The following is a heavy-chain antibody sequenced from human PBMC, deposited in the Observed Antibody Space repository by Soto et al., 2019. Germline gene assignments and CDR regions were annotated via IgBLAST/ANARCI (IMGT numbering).Heavy chain of an antibody. D-gene: IGHD6-13*01. J-gene: IGHJ5*02. CDR2: IYYSELT. CDR1: GDSVSSFGSY. Sequence: PSETLSLTCIVSGDSVSSFGSYWTWIRQRPGKGLEWIGYIYYSELTDYNPSLKSRVAISLDTSRNQFPLQLTSVTVADTAVYYCAKGKTWTAAAVNNWFDPWGQGTLVTVSS. CDR3: AKGKTWTAAAVNNWFDP. V-gene: IGHV4-31*03.